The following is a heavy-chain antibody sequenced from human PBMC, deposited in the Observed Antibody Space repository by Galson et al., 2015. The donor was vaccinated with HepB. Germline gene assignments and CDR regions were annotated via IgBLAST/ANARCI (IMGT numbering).Heavy chain of an antibody. Sequence: SVKVSCKASGYTFTSYGISWVRQAPGQGLEWMGWISAYNGNTNYAQKLQGRVTMTTDTSTSTAYMELRSLRSDDTAVYYCAREGVVAAAGIWFLDHWGQGTLVTVSS. CDR3: AREGVVAAAGIWFLDH. J-gene: IGHJ4*02. V-gene: IGHV1-18*04. D-gene: IGHD6-13*01. CDR1: GYTFTSYG. CDR2: ISAYNGNT.